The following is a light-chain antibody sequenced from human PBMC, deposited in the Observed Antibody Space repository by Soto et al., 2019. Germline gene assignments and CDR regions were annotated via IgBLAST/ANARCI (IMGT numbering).Light chain of an antibody. J-gene: IGLJ2*01. Sequence: QSALTQPASVSGSPGQSITISCTGTSSDVGGYNYVSWYQQHPGKAPKLIIYDVSHRSSGVYNRFSGSKSGNTASLTISGLQTEDEADYYCSSYTDSSTLVVFGGGTKLTVL. CDR2: DVS. CDR1: SSDVGGYNY. V-gene: IGLV2-14*03. CDR3: SSYTDSSTLVV.